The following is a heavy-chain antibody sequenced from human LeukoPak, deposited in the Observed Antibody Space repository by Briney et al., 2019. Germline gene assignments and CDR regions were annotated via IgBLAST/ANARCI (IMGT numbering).Heavy chain of an antibody. V-gene: IGHV3-33*01. CDR2: IWYDGSNK. CDR1: GFTFSSYG. D-gene: IGHD4-17*01. J-gene: IGHJ4*02. Sequence: GGSLRLSCAASGFTFSSYGMHWVRQAPGKGLEWVAVIWYDGSNKYYTDSVKGGHPIYRDNSKNTLYLQMNSLRAEDTAVNYCARTTVNTLLIDYWGQGTMVSVPS. CDR3: ARTTVNTLLIDY.